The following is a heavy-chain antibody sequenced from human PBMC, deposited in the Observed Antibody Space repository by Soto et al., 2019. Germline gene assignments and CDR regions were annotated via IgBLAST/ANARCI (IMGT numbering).Heavy chain of an antibody. CDR3: ASGPITIFGVAQGYFDY. V-gene: IGHV1-18*01. D-gene: IGHD3-3*01. CDR1: GYTFTSYG. Sequence: ASVKVSCKASGYTFTSYGISWVRQAPGQGLEWMGWISAYNGNTNYAQKLQGRVTMTTDTSTSTAYMELRSLRSDDTAVYYCASGPITIFGVAQGYFDYWGQGTLVTVSS. J-gene: IGHJ4*02. CDR2: ISAYNGNT.